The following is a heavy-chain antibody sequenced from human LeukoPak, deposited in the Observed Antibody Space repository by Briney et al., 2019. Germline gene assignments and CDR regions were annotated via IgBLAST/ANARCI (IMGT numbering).Heavy chain of an antibody. CDR2: IYYSGST. CDR1: GGSISTYY. J-gene: IGHJ4*02. V-gene: IGHV4-59*01. Sequence: SETLSLTCTVSGGSISTYYWSWIRQPPGKGLEWIGYIYYSGSTNYNPSLKSRVTISVDTSKNQFSLKLSSVTAADTAVYYCARSVRYDFWSWGQGTLVTVSS. D-gene: IGHD3-3*01. CDR3: ARSVRYDFWS.